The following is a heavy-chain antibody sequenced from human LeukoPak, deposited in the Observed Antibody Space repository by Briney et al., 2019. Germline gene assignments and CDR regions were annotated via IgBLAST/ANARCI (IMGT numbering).Heavy chain of an antibody. D-gene: IGHD1-26*01. CDR1: GGSFSGYY. CDR3: ARLVERNAFDI. J-gene: IGHJ3*02. Sequence: PSETLSLTCAVYGGSFSGYYWSWIRQPPGKGLEWIGEINHSGSTNYNPSLKSRVTISVDTSKNQFSLKLSSVTAADTAVYYCARLVERNAFDIWGQGTMVTVSS. CDR2: INHSGST. V-gene: IGHV4-34*01.